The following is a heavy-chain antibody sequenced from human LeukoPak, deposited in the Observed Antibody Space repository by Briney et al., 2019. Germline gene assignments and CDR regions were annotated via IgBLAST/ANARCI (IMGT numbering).Heavy chain of an antibody. CDR1: GFTFNNYA. V-gene: IGHV3-23*01. CDR3: ARPYYYDSSGYPY. D-gene: IGHD3-22*01. Sequence: GGSLRLSCEASGFTFNNYAMSWVRQTPGKGLEWVAATVGGRPDTYHADSVKGRYTISRDNAKNSLYLQMNSLRAEDTALYYCARPYYYDSSGYPYWGQGTLVTVSS. CDR2: TVGGRPDT. J-gene: IGHJ4*02.